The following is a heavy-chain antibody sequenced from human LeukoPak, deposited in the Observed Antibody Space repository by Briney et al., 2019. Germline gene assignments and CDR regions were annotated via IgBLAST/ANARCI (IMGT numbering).Heavy chain of an antibody. J-gene: IGHJ4*02. CDR3: ARARRADGYYFDY. Sequence: VASVKVSCKASGYTFTSYDINWVRQATGQGLEWMGWMNPNSGNTGYAQKFQGRGTMTRNTSISTAYMELSSLRSEDTAVYYCARARRADGYYFDYWGQGTLVTVSS. CDR2: MNPNSGNT. CDR1: GYTFTSYD. V-gene: IGHV1-8*01.